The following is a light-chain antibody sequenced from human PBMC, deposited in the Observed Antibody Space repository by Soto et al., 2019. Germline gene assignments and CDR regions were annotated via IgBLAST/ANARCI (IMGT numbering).Light chain of an antibody. CDR1: SSDVGNYNL. J-gene: IGLJ3*02. V-gene: IGLV2-23*01. CDR2: EDT. CDR3: FSDAGSSTKV. Sequence: QSALTQPASVSGSPGQSITISCTGTSSDVGNYNLVSWYQQHPGKAPRLMIYEDTKRPSGVSNRFSGSKSGNTASLTISGLQAEDEADYYCFSDAGSSTKVFGGGTKLTVL.